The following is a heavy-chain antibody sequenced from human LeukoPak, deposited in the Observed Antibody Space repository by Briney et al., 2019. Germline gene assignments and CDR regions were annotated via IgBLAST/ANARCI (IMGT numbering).Heavy chain of an antibody. Sequence: GGSLRLSCAASGFTFSSYAMHWVRQAPGKGLEWVAVISYDGSNKSYADSVKGRFTISRDNSKNTLYLQMNRLRAEDTAVYYCARDPTYYYGSGSYYSYFDYWGQGTLVTVSS. J-gene: IGHJ4*03. CDR2: ISYDGSNK. D-gene: IGHD3-10*01. V-gene: IGHV3-30*04. CDR3: ARDPTYYYGSGSYYSYFDY. CDR1: GFTFSSYA.